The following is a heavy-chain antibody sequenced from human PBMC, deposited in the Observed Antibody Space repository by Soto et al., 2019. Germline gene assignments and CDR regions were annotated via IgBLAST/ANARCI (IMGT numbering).Heavy chain of an antibody. CDR1: GGSISSSSYY. CDR3: ARVTTSIAAAGKGWWFDP. CDR2: IYYSGST. Sequence: SETLSLTCAVSGGSISSSSYYWGWIRQPPGKGLEWIGSIYYSGSTYYNPSLKSRVTISVDTSKNQFSLKLSSVTAADTAVYYCARVTTSIAAAGKGWWFDPWGQGTLVTVSS. V-gene: IGHV4-39*07. J-gene: IGHJ5*02. D-gene: IGHD6-13*01.